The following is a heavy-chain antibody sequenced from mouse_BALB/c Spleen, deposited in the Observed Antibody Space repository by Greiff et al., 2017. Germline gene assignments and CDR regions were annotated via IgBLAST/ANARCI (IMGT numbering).Heavy chain of an antibody. J-gene: IGHJ4*01. CDR1: GFNIKDTY. Sequence: VQLQQSGAELVKPGASVKLSCTASGFNIKDTYMPWVKQRPEQGLEWIGRIDPANGNTKYDPKFQGKATITADTSSNTAYLQLSSLTSEDTAVYYCARTYDASYYAMDYWGQGTSVTVSS. CDR2: IDPANGNT. CDR3: ARTYDASYYAMDY. V-gene: IGHV14-3*02. D-gene: IGHD2-12*01.